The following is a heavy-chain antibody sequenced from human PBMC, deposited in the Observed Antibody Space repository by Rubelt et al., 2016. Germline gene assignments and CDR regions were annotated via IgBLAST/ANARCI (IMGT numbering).Heavy chain of an antibody. CDR2: ISASGGNT. CDR3: ASTERMDV. J-gene: IGHJ6*02. D-gene: IGHD1-26*01. V-gene: IGHV3-23*04. CDR1: GFTFSTYW. Sequence: EVQLVESGGGLVQPGGSLRLSCAASGFTFSTYWMHWVRQAPGRGLEWVSVISASGGNTYYADSVKGRFTNSRENSQKVPYQKRNSLRAEDTVVEYCASTERMDVWGQGTTVTVSS.